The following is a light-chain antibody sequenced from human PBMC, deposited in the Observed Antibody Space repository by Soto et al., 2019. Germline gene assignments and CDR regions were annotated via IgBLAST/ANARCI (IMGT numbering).Light chain of an antibody. V-gene: IGLV1-47*01. Sequence: QSVLTQPPSASGTPGQRVTISCSGGTFNIGSNYVFWYQQLPGTAPKLLIYRNNQRPSGVPDRFSGSKSGTSASLAISGLRFEDEADYYCATWDDGLSGPHALFGGGTKVTVL. CDR1: TFNIGSNY. J-gene: IGLJ2*01. CDR2: RNN. CDR3: ATWDDGLSGPHAL.